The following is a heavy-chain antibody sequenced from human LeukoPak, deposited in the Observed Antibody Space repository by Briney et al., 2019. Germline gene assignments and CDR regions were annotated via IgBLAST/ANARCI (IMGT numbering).Heavy chain of an antibody. CDR1: GFTFSSYS. CDR3: TRDPRALDY. CDR2: ISYTGTI. Sequence: GGSLRLSCAASGFTFSSYSMNWVRQAPGKGPEWVSYISYTGTIYYADSVKGRFTISRDNAKNSLYLHMNSLRAEDTAVYYCTRDPRALDYWGQGTLVTVSS. J-gene: IGHJ4*02. V-gene: IGHV3-48*01.